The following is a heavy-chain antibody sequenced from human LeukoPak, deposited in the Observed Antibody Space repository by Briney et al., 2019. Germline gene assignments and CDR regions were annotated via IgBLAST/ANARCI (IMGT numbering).Heavy chain of an antibody. V-gene: IGHV4-34*01. J-gene: IGHJ4*02. D-gene: IGHD1-26*01. CDR3: ARLSGSFNFDY. CDR1: GGSFSGYY. CDR2: INHSGST. Sequence: PSETLSLTCAVYGGSFSGYYWSWIRQPPGKGLEWIGEINHSGSTNYNPSLKSRVTISVDTSKNQFSLKLSSVTAADTAVYYCARLSGSFNFDYWGQGTLVTVSS.